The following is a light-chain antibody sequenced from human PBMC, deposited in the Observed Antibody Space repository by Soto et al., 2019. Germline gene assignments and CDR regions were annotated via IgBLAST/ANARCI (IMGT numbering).Light chain of an antibody. V-gene: IGKV3-20*01. J-gene: IGKJ3*01. Sequence: ETVMTQPPATLSVSPGERATLSCRASQSISINLAWYQHKPGQAPRLLIHAGSTRATGIPDRFSGSGSGTDFTLTISRLEPEDFAVYYCQQYGSSPRTFGPGTKVDTK. CDR3: QQYGSSPRT. CDR1: QSISIN. CDR2: AGS.